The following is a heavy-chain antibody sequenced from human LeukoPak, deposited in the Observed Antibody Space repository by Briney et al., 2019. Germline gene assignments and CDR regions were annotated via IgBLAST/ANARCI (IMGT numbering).Heavy chain of an antibody. V-gene: IGHV3-7*01. Sequence: GGSLRLFCAASGFTFSTYWMNWVRQAPGKGLEWVANIKQDGSEKYYVDSVKGRFTISRDNAKNSLYLQMNSLRADDTAVYYCARDASGSSYGDYWGQGTLVTVSS. D-gene: IGHD5-18*01. CDR1: GFTFSTYW. J-gene: IGHJ4*02. CDR2: IKQDGSEK. CDR3: ARDASGSSYGDY.